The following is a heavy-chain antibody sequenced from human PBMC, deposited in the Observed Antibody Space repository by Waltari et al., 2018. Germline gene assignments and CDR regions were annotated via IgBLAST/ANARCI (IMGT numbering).Heavy chain of an antibody. CDR1: GFTFSSYA. CDR2: ISYDGSNK. J-gene: IGHJ3*02. CDR3: ASYSGSYSHDAFDI. D-gene: IGHD1-26*01. Sequence: VQLVESGGGLVQPGRSLRLSCAASGFTFSSYAMHWVRQAPGKGLEWVAVISYDGSNKYYADSVKGRFTISRDNSKNTLYLQMNSLRAEDTAVYYCASYSGSYSHDAFDIWGQGTMVTVSS. V-gene: IGHV3-30*01.